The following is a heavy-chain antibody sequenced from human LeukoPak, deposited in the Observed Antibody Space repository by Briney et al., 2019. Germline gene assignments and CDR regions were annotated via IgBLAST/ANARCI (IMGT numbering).Heavy chain of an antibody. D-gene: IGHD1-26*01. CDR3: ARQGVVGATGFDF. CDR1: GGSISEISYY. CDR2: IYYSGST. V-gene: IGHV4-39*01. Sequence: PSETLSLTCSVSGGSISEISYYWGWIRQPPGKGLEWIGNIYYSGSTYNNPSLESRVVISVDTSRNQFSLKLTSVTATDTAVYCARQGVVGATGFDFWGQGILVTVPS. J-gene: IGHJ4*02.